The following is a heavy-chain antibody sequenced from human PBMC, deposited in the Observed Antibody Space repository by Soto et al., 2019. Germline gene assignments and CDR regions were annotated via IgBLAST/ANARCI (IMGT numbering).Heavy chain of an antibody. CDR1: GYTFTSYG. V-gene: IGHV1-18*01. D-gene: IGHD1-26*01. Sequence: GASVKVSCKASGYTFTSYGLSWVRQAPGQGLEWMGRISAYNYNTNYAQKLQGRVAMTTDTSTSTAYMELRSLRSDDTAVYYCARVVGALGHWFDPWGQGTLVTVPS. CDR3: ARVVGALGHWFDP. CDR2: ISAYNYNT. J-gene: IGHJ5*02.